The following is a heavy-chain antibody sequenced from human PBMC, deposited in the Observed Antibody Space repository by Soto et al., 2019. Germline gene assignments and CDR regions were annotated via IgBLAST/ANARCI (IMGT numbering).Heavy chain of an antibody. CDR3: ARGFGERLTSYYDFWSGYWGGDYYYYGMDV. J-gene: IGHJ6*02. CDR1: GYTFTSYG. V-gene: IGHV1-18*01. CDR2: ISAYNGNT. Sequence: ASVKVSCKASGYTFTSYGISWVRQAPGQGLEWMGWISAYNGNTNYAQKLQGRVTMTTDTSTSTAYMELRSLSSADTAVYYCARGFGERLTSYYDFWSGYWGGDYYYYGMDVWGQGTTVTVSS. D-gene: IGHD3-3*01.